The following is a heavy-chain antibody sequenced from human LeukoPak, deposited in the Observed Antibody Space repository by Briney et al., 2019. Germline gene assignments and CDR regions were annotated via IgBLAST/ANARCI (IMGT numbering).Heavy chain of an antibody. J-gene: IGHJ4*02. CDR3: ARGTGSGSYIIDY. CDR2: MSNDGSNE. Sequence: GGSLRLSCAASGFTFSSNYMSWVRQGPGKGLEWVAIMSNDGSNEKYADSVRGRFTISRDNSKNTLYVQMNSLRSEDTAVYYCARGTGSGSYIIDYWGQGILVTVSS. CDR1: GFTFSSNY. D-gene: IGHD3-10*01. V-gene: IGHV3-30*03.